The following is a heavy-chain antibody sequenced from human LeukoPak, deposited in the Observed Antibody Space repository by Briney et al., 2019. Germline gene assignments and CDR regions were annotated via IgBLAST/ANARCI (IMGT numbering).Heavy chain of an antibody. J-gene: IGHJ4*02. CDR1: RFTFNSYA. V-gene: IGHV3-23*01. Sequence: GGSLRLSCAASRFTFNSYAMSWVRQAPGKGLEWVSVIGGSNGITFYVGSVKGRFTISRDNSKDTLYLRMNSLRAEDTAVYYCARNENSGWGYFDYWGQGTLVTVSS. CDR2: IGGSNGIT. D-gene: IGHD5-12*01. CDR3: ARNENSGWGYFDY.